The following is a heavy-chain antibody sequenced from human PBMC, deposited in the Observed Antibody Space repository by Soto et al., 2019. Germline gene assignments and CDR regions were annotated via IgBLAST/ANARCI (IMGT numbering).Heavy chain of an antibody. V-gene: IGHV3-48*02. Sequence: EVQLVESGGGLVQPGGSLRLSCAASGFTLSGYSMNWVRQAPGKGLEWVSFITSSSSTIYYADSVKGRFTISRDNAKNSLYLRMNSLRDEDTAVYYCARDSKTWSGYPIDSWGQGTLVTVSS. CDR1: GFTLSGYS. CDR2: ITSSSSTI. J-gene: IGHJ4*02. CDR3: ARDSKTWSGYPIDS. D-gene: IGHD3-3*01.